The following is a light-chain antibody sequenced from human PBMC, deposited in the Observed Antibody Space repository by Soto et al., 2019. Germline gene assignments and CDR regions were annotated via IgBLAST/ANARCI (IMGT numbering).Light chain of an antibody. CDR1: SSDVGGYNY. J-gene: IGLJ2*01. CDR3: CSYAGWEV. V-gene: IGLV2-11*01. Sequence: QSALTQPRSVSGSPGQSVTISCTGTSSDVGGYNYVSWYQQHPGKAPKLMIYDVSKRPSGVPDRFSGSKSGNTASLTISGLQAEDEADYYCCSYAGWEVFSGGTKLTVL. CDR2: DVS.